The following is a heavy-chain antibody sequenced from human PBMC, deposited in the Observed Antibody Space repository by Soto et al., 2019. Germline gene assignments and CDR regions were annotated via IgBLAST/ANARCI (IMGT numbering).Heavy chain of an antibody. Sequence: DVHLVESGGGLMKPGESLRLSCAASGFTFSSAWFNWVRQAPGKGLEWVGRIKSQNDGGTTDYAAPVRDRFTISKDDSINTLYLQMNSLQTEDTGVYFCTADLPAFIPQVDSWGQGTLVTVSS. J-gene: IGHJ4*02. CDR2: IKSQNDGGTT. CDR3: TADLPAFIPQVDS. D-gene: IGHD3-3*02. CDR1: GFTFSSAW. V-gene: IGHV3-15*07.